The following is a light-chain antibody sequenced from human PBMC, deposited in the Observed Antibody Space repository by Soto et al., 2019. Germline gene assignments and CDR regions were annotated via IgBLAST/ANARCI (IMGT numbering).Light chain of an antibody. CDR1: QSVSSNY. J-gene: IGKJ1*01. CDR2: GAS. V-gene: IGKV3D-20*02. CDR3: QQRRNWPGT. Sequence: EIVLTQSPGTLSLSPGERATLSCRGSQSVSSNYLAWYQQKPGQAPRLLIYGASSRATGIPDRFSGSGSGTDFTLTISSLEPEDFAVYYCQQRRNWPGTFGQGTKVEIK.